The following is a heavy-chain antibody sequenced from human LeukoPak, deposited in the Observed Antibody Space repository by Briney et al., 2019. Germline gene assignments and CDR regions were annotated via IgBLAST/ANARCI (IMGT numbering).Heavy chain of an antibody. J-gene: IGHJ3*02. Sequence: ASVNVSCKASGYAFTGYYMHWVRQAPGQGLEWMGWINPNSGGTNYAQKFQGRVTMTRDTSISTAYMELSRLRSDDTAVYYCARDVGYYDILTGYYKGDAFDIWGQGTMVTVSS. CDR2: INPNSGGT. CDR1: GYAFTGYY. CDR3: ARDVGYYDILTGYYKGDAFDI. D-gene: IGHD3-9*01. V-gene: IGHV1-2*02.